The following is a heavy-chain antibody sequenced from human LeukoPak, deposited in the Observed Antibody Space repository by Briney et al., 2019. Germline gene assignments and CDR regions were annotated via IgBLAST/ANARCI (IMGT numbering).Heavy chain of an antibody. CDR2: IKQDGSEK. CDR3: ARDRHYGDLLYFDY. V-gene: IGHV3-7*05. Sequence: PGGSLRLSCTASGFTFNNYWMSWVRQAPGKGLEWVANIKQDGSEKYYVDSVKGRFTISRDNAKNSLYLQMNSLRAEDTAVYYCARDRHYGDLLYFDYWGQGTLVTVSS. J-gene: IGHJ4*02. D-gene: IGHD4-17*01. CDR1: GFTFNNYW.